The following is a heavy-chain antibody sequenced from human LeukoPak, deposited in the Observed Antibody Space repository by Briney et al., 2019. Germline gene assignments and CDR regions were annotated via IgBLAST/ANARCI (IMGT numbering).Heavy chain of an antibody. V-gene: IGHV4-30-4*08. CDR3: AREPMNYYDSSGQGDY. D-gene: IGHD3-22*01. J-gene: IGHJ4*02. CDR2: IYYSGST. Sequence: SQTLSLTCTVSGGSISSGDYYWSWIRQPPGKGLEWIGYIYYSGSTYYNPSLKSRVTISVDTSKNQFSLKLSSVTAADTAVYYCAREPMNYYDSSGQGDYWGQGTLITVSS. CDR1: GGSISSGDYY.